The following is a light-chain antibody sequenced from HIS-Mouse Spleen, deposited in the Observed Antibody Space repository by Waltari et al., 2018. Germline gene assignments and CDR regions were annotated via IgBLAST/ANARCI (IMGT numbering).Light chain of an antibody. CDR3: CSYAGSYTWV. CDR1: SRYLWGSNS. CDR2: DVS. V-gene: IGLV2-11*01. J-gene: IGLJ3*02. Sequence: QSALTQPPSLSGSPGQSVTIPCTGTSRYLWGSNSVSWYQQHPGKAPKLMIYDVSKRPSGVPDRFSGSKSGNTASLTISGLQAEDEADYYCCSYAGSYTWVFGGGTKLTVL.